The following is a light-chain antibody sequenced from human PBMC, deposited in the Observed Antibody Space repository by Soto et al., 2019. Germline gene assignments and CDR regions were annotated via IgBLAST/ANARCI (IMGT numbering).Light chain of an antibody. CDR2: TAS. CDR1: QSISSH. J-gene: IGKJ5*01. CDR3: QQSYSTPIS. Sequence: DIRMTQSPSSLSASVGDTVTITCRASQSISSHLNWYQQKPGKAPNLLMYTASNLQSGVPSRFSSSGSGTDFTLTISSLQPEDFATYYCQQSYSTPISFGQGTRLEIK. V-gene: IGKV1-39*01.